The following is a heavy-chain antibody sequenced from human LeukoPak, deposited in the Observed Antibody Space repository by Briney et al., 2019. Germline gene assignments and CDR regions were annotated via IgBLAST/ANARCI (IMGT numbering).Heavy chain of an antibody. CDR2: IDTNT. CDR3: AKKLMDMGWKQPSNYFDY. J-gene: IGHJ4*02. D-gene: IGHD4-23*01. V-gene: IGHV3-23*01. CDR1: GFTFSSYA. Sequence: PGGSLRLSCAASGFTFSSYAMNWVRQAPGKGLEWVSAIDTNTYYADSVKGRFTISRDDSRNTLYLQMNSLRAEDTAVYFCAKKLMDMGWKQPSNYFDYWGRGTLVTVSS.